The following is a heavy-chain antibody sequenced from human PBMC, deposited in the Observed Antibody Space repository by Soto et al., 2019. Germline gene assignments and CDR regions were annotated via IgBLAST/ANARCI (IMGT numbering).Heavy chain of an antibody. CDR2: ISPYTGNT. CDR1: GYIFVNYG. J-gene: IGHJ6*02. D-gene: IGHD3-16*01. Sequence: QDQLVQSGDEVKKPGASVKVSCKATGYIFVNYGIAWVRQAPGQGLEWMGWISPYTGNTHSATKVQGRLTMTTDTSTSTAYMDLGSLTSDDTAVYYCVMVDNYVTPTPQDVWRQGTTVTVSS. CDR3: VMVDNYVTPTPQDV. V-gene: IGHV1-18*01.